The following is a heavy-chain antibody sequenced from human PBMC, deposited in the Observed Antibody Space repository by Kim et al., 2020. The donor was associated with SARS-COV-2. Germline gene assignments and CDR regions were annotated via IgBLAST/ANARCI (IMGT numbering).Heavy chain of an antibody. CDR3: ARYGDDHYFDY. Sequence: SETLSLTCTVSGGSISSGGYYWSWIRQHPGKGLEWIGYIYYSGNTYYNPSLKSRVTISVDTSKNQFSLKLSSVTAADTAVYYCARYGDDHYFDYWGQGTLVTVSS. D-gene: IGHD4-17*01. CDR1: GGSISSGGYY. J-gene: IGHJ4*02. CDR2: IYYSGNT. V-gene: IGHV4-31*03.